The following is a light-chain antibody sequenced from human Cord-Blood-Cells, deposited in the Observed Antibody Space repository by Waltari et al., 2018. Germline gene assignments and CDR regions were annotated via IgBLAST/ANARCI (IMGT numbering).Light chain of an antibody. CDR3: QQSYSTPWT. Sequence: MQMTQSPSSLSASVGDRATITCRASQSISSYLNWYQQKPGKAPKLLIYAASILQRGVPSRFSGSGSGTDFTLTISSLQPEDFAIYYCQQSYSTPWTFGQGTKVEIK. CDR1: QSISSY. J-gene: IGKJ1*01. V-gene: IGKV1-39*01. CDR2: AAS.